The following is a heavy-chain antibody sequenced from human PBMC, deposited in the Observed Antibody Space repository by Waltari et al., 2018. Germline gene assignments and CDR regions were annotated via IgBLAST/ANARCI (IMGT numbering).Heavy chain of an antibody. CDR2: IFSNDEK. J-gene: IGHJ3*02. CDR1: GFSLSNARMG. V-gene: IGHV2-26*01. CDR3: ARMIGGDYYDSRNAFDI. D-gene: IGHD3-22*01. Sequence: QVTLKESGPVLVKPTETLTLTCTVSGFSLSNARMGVGWIRQPPGKALEWLAHIFSNDEKTYSTSLKSRLTSSKDTSKSQVVLTMTNMDPVDTATYYCARMIGGDYYDSRNAFDIWGQGTMVTVSS.